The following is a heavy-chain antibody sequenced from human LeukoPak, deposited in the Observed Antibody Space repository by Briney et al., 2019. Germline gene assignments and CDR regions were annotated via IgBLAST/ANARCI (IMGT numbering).Heavy chain of an antibody. CDR2: INPIGGRT. CDR1: GYTFISYY. J-gene: IGHJ4*02. CDR3: ARGRERITMIVVVTKSAYYFDY. Sequence: RASVKVSCKASGYTFISYYMHWVRQAPGQGLEWMGIINPIGGRTSYAQKFQGRVTMTRDTSTSTAYMELRSLRSDDTAVYYCARGRERITMIVVVTKSAYYFDYWGQGTLVTVSS. D-gene: IGHD3-22*01. V-gene: IGHV1-46*01.